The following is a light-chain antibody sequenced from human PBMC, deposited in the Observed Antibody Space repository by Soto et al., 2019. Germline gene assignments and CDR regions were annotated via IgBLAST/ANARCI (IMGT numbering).Light chain of an antibody. CDR3: QQCASSPRT. V-gene: IGKV3-20*01. CDR1: QTVGNNY. J-gene: IGKJ1*01. CDR2: DAS. Sequence: EIVLTQSPGILSLSPGERATLSCRASQTVGNNYLVWFQQKPGQAPRLLVYDASKRATGIPDRFIGSGSGTDFTLTISRLEPEDFAVYHCQQCASSPRTFGQGTTVEMK.